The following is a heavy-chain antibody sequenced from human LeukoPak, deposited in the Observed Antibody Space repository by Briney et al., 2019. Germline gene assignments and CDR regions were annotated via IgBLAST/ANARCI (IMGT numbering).Heavy chain of an antibody. CDR3: ARDGGYYDSSGYYNNLLFDY. V-gene: IGHV3-48*02. D-gene: IGHD3-22*01. Sequence: PGRSLTLSCAASGFTFSSFGMHWVRQAPGKGLEWVSYISGSGGSTIYYADSVKGRFTISRDNGKKSVYLQMNSLRDEDTAVYYCARDGGYYDSSGYYNNLLFDYWGQGTLVTVSS. CDR1: GFTFSSFG. CDR2: ISGSGGSTI. J-gene: IGHJ4*02.